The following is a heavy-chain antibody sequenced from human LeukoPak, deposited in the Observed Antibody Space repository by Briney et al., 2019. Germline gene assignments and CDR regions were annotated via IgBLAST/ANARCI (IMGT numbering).Heavy chain of an antibody. V-gene: IGHV4-39*01. CDR1: GGSIGSTSYC. Sequence: SETLSLTCTVSGGSIGSTSYCWGWIPQPPGKDLEWIGSMYDSGSTYYSPFLKRRVYISVDTSKNQFSLRLSSVTAADTAVYYCVRQRDGWVADYWGQGSLVTVSS. CDR3: VRQRDGWVADY. CDR2: MYDSGST. D-gene: IGHD1-26*01. J-gene: IGHJ4*02.